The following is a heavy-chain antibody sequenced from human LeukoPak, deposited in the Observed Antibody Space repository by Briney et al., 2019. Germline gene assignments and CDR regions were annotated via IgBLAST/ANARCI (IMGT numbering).Heavy chain of an antibody. CDR2: IYPRDFDT. J-gene: IGHJ4*02. CDR3: AKSFSNFFDK. V-gene: IGHV5-51*01. CDR1: GYNFTSYS. Sequence: GASLKISCKTSGYNFTSYSIDWVRQMPGKGLEWIGIIYPRDFDTRYSPSFQGRVTISADVSARTAYLQWTSLKASDTAIYYCAKSFSNFFDKWGQGTLVTVSS. D-gene: IGHD2/OR15-2a*01.